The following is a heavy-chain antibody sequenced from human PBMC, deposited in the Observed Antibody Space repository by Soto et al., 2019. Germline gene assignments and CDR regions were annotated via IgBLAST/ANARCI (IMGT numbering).Heavy chain of an antibody. J-gene: IGHJ5*02. V-gene: IGHV3-33*01. CDR3: ARDFGYTWKSHWFDP. D-gene: IGHD1-20*01. Sequence: QAQLVESGGGVVQPGRSLRLSCAASGFTFSSYGMHWIRQAPGKGLEWVAFTWYDGRNNYYADSVKGRFTISRDNSNNTLYLQLHILRAEDTAVYYCARDFGYTWKSHWFDPWGQGTLVTVSS. CDR2: TWYDGRNN. CDR1: GFTFSSYG.